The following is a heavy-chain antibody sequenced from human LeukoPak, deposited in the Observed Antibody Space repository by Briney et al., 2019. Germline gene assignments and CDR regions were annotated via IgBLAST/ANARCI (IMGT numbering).Heavy chain of an antibody. Sequence: PSETPSLTCTVSGGSIISSSDYWGWIRQPPGQGLEWIASIYYTGSTYYNPSLKSRVTISIETPKNDFSLRLRSVTAADTAVYYCARHSIRDNSHYAYWGQGTLVTVSS. CDR1: GGSIISSSDY. CDR3: ARHSIRDNSHYAY. V-gene: IGHV4-39*01. CDR2: IYYTGST. D-gene: IGHD1-26*01. J-gene: IGHJ4*02.